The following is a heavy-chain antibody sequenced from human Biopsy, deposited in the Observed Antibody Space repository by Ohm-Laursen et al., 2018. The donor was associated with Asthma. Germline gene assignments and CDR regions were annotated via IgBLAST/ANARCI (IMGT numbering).Heavy chain of an antibody. CDR2: INSVFGTT. CDR3: ARKAGSCISRTCYSLDF. Sequence: SVTASCKSLGGTFNTYVIGWVRQAPGQGLEWMGGINSVFGTTTYPQKFQDRLTITADDSTSTVYMELSSLRSEDTAVYYCARKAGSCISRTCYSLDFWGQGTLVTVSS. J-gene: IGHJ4*02. CDR1: GGTFNTYV. V-gene: IGHV1-69*13. D-gene: IGHD2-2*01.